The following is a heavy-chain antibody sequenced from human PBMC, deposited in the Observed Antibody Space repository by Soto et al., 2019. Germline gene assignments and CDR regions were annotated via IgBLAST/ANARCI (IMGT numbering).Heavy chain of an antibody. J-gene: IGHJ4*02. V-gene: IGHV3-23*01. CDR2: ISDSGADT. Sequence: ESGGGLVQTGGSLRLSCSASGFSFNNYAMTWVRQAPGKGLEWVSSISDSGADTYYADSVKGRFTVSRDNFKSTLYLQMNSLRAEDTAVYYCAKRVAYKSSSAYFDCWGQGTLVTVSS. CDR1: GFSFNNYA. D-gene: IGHD6-6*01. CDR3: AKRVAYKSSSAYFDC.